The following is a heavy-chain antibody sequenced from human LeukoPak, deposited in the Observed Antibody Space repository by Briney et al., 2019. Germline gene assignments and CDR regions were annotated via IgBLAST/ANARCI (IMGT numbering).Heavy chain of an antibody. Sequence: ASVKVSCKASGYTFTGYYMHWVRQAPGQGLEWMGWINPNSGGTNYAQKFQGRVTMTRDTSISTAYMELSRLRSDDTAVYYCARIAVAGTKSYYYYMDVWDKGTTVTVSS. CDR3: ARIAVAGTKSYYYYMDV. V-gene: IGHV1-2*02. D-gene: IGHD6-19*01. CDR2: INPNSGGT. CDR1: GYTFTGYY. J-gene: IGHJ6*03.